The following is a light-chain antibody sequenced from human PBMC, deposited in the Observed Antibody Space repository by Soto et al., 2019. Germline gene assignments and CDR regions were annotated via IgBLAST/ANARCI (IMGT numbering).Light chain of an antibody. Sequence: DIQITQSPAALSVSVVDRVTITFLASQSISSYLNWYQQKPGKAPKLLIYAASSLQSGVPSRFSGSGSGTDFTLTIRSLQPEDFATYYCQQSYSTPPITFGQGTRLAIK. CDR2: AAS. CDR1: QSISSY. CDR3: QQSYSTPPIT. J-gene: IGKJ5*01. V-gene: IGKV1-39*01.